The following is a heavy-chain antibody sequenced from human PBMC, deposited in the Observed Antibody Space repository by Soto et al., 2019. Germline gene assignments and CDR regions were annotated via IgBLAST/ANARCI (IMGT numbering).Heavy chain of an antibody. J-gene: IGHJ4*02. CDR1: GFTFSSYA. D-gene: IGHD3-22*01. CDR3: AKSPGMYYYDSSGYYHYDY. V-gene: IGHV3-23*01. CDR2: ISGSGVST. Sequence: GGSLRLSCAASGFTFSSYAMSWVRQAPGKGLEWVSAISGSGVSTYYADSVKGRFTISRDNSKNTLYLQMNSLRAEDTAVYYCAKSPGMYYYDSSGYYHYDYWGQGALVTVSS.